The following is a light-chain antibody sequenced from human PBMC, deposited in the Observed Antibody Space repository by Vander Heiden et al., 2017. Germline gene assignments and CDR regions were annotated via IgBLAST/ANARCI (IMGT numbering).Light chain of an antibody. CDR1: TLGNKY. CDR3: QAWDSSTGV. J-gene: IGLJ2*01. Sequence: SSELTQPPSVSVSPGQTASITCSGATLGNKYACWYQPKPGQSPVLDIYQDNKRASGIPERFSGSNSGNTATLTISGTQAMDEADYYCQAWDSSTGVFGGGTKLTVL. V-gene: IGLV3-1*01. CDR2: QDN.